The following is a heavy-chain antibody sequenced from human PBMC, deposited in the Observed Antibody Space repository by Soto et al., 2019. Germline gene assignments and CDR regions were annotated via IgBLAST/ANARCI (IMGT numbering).Heavy chain of an antibody. J-gene: IGHJ6*03. D-gene: IGHD2-2*01. CDR1: GGSFSGYY. CDR3: ASGGSIVVVPAAKYYYYMDV. V-gene: IGHV4-34*01. Sequence: PSETLSLTCAVYGGSFSGYYWSWIRQPPGKGLEWIGEINHSGSTNYNPSLKSRVTISVDTSKNQFSLKLSSVTAADTAVYYCASGGSIVVVPAAKYYYYMDVWGKGTTVTVSS. CDR2: INHSGST.